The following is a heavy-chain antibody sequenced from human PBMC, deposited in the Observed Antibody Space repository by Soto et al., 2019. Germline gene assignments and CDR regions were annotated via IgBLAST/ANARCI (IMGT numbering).Heavy chain of an antibody. CDR2: ISYDGSNK. D-gene: IGHD3-10*01. CDR1: GFTFSSYG. Sequence: QVQLVESGGGVVQPGRSLRLSCAASGFTFSSYGMHWVRQAPGKGLEWGAVISYDGSNKYYADSVKGRFTISRDNSKNTLYLQMNSLRAEDTAVYYCAKDSVWFGDTITQIIIAWGQGTLVTVSS. V-gene: IGHV3-30*18. CDR3: AKDSVWFGDTITQIIIA. J-gene: IGHJ5*02.